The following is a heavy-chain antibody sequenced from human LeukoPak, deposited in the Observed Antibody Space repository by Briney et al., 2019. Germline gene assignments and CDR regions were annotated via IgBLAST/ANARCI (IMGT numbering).Heavy chain of an antibody. V-gene: IGHV4-39*07. Sequence: SETLSLTCTLSGGSMSGSDYYWGWIRQPPGKGLEWIGRIYTGGSTNYNPSLKSRVTMSVDTSKNQFSLKLSSVTAADTAVYYCARAPDYDSSGYYYVLGAFDIWGQGTMVTVS. CDR3: ARAPDYDSSGYYYVLGAFDI. J-gene: IGHJ3*02. D-gene: IGHD3-22*01. CDR1: GGSMSGSDYY. CDR2: IYTGGST.